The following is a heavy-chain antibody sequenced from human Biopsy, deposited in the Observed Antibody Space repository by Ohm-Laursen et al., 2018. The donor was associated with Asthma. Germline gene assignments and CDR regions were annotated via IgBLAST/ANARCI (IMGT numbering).Heavy chain of an antibody. CDR2: ITFDGSTQ. J-gene: IGHJ4*02. D-gene: IGHD6-13*01. CDR3: LRDTLGYYFDI. V-gene: IGHV3-30-3*01. Sequence: SLRLSCAASGRHFGGYNMHWARQAPGKGLEWVAAITFDGSTQHYGDSVKGRFTISRDNSKNMLFLQMNSLRAEDTAVYYCLRDTLGYYFDIWGQGTQVTVSS. CDR1: GRHFGGYN.